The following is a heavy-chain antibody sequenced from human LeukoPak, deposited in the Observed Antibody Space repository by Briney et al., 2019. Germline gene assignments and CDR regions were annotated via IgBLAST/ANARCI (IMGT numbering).Heavy chain of an antibody. V-gene: IGHV5-51*01. D-gene: IGHD3-10*01. Sequence: GESLKISCKGSGYSFTSRWIGWVRQMPGKGLEWMGIIYPADSDTKYSPSFQGQVTISVDKSISTAYLQWSSLKASDTAIYYCARWMFYYGSGVFHYHGMDVWGQGTTVTVSS. J-gene: IGHJ6*02. CDR3: ARWMFYYGSGVFHYHGMDV. CDR1: GYSFTSRW. CDR2: IYPADSDT.